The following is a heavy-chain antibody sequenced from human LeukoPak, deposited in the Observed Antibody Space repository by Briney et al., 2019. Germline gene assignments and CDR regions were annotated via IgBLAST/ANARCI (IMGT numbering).Heavy chain of an antibody. J-gene: IGHJ4*02. CDR3: AKHRRSSLVTAYFDS. Sequence: GGSLRLSCTASGFTFTTLAMSWVRQAPGKGLEWVSSISSRGDDTNYADSVKGRFTISRDNSKNTLYLQLNSLRDDDAAIYYCAKHRRSSLVTAYFDSWGQGTLVTVSS. CDR2: ISSRGDDT. V-gene: IGHV3-23*01. D-gene: IGHD2-21*02. CDR1: GFTFTTLA.